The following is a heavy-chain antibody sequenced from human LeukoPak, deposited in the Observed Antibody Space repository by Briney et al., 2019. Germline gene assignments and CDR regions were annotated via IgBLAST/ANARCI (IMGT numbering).Heavy chain of an antibody. CDR1: GGSISSYY. V-gene: IGHV4-38-2*02. CDR3: ARLIAHHSEDGHFDY. CDR2: IYHSGST. Sequence: PSETLSLTCTVSGGSISSYYWGWIRQPPGKGLEWIGSIYHSGSTYYDPSLKSRVTISVDTSKNQFSLKLSSVTAADTAVYYCARLIAHHSEDGHFDYWGQGTLVTVSS. J-gene: IGHJ4*02.